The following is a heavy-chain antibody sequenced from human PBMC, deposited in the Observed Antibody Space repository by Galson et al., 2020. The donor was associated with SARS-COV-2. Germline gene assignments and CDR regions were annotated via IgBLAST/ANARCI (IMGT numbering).Heavy chain of an antibody. CDR3: ARESVPVVLDNYYYGMDV. CDR1: GYTFTSYG. Sequence: ASVRVSCKASGYTFTSYGISWVRQAPGQGLEWMGWISAYNGNTNYAQKLQGRVTMTTDTSTSTAYMELRSLRSDDTAVYYCARESVPVVLDNYYYGMDVWGQGTTVTVSS. J-gene: IGHJ6*02. D-gene: IGHD2-2*01. CDR2: ISAYNGNT. V-gene: IGHV1-18*01.